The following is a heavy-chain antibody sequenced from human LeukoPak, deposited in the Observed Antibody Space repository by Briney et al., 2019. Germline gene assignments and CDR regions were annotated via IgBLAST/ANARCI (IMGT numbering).Heavy chain of an antibody. J-gene: IGHJ3*01. CDR1: GYSFTSYC. CDR2: IYPGDSGP. Sequence: GESLKISYKVSGYSFTSYCIGWVRQMPGKGLEWMGIIYPGDSGPTYRPSFQGQVTISVDKSINTAYLQWSSLQASDTAMYYCGMSGDRVPLQDDVFDVWGQGTMVTVST. D-gene: IGHD1-26*01. V-gene: IGHV5-51*01. CDR3: GMSGDRVPLQDDVFDV.